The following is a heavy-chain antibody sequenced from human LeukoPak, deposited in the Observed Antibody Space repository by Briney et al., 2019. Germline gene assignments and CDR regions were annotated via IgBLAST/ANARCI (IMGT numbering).Heavy chain of an antibody. V-gene: IGHV1-69*05. CDR3: ARPSSYYDSSGLEN. CDR1: GGTFSSYA. J-gene: IGHJ4*02. D-gene: IGHD3-22*01. Sequence: SVKVSCKASGGTFSSYAISWLRQAPGQGLEWMGGIIPIFGTANYAQKFQGRVTITTDESTSTAYMELSSLRSEDTAVYYCARPSSYYDSSGLENWGQGTLVTVSS. CDR2: IIPIFGTA.